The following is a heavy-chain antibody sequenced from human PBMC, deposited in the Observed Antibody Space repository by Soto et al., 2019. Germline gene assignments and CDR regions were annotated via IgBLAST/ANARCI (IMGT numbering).Heavy chain of an antibody. V-gene: IGHV1-3*01. J-gene: IGHJ4*02. CDR3: ASSSGSYYGFDY. CDR2: TNAGNGNT. Sequence: QVQLVQSGAEVKKPGASVKVSCKASGYTFTSYAMHWVRQAPGQRLEWMGWTNAGNGNTKYSQKFQGRVTITRDTSASTAYMELSSLRSEDTAVYYCASSSGSYYGFDYWGQGTLVTVSS. D-gene: IGHD1-26*01. CDR1: GYTFTSYA.